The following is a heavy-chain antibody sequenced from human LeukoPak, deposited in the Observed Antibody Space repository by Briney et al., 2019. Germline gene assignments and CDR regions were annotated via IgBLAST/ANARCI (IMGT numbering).Heavy chain of an antibody. CDR2: ISSSSSTI. J-gene: IGHJ4*02. V-gene: IGHV3-48*04. CDR3: ARAHFTYYFDY. Sequence: GGSLRLSCAASGFTFSSYSMNWVRQAPGKGLEWVSYISSSSSTIYYADSVKGRFTISRDNAKNSLYLQMNSLRAEDTAVYYCARAHFTYYFDYWGQGTLVTVSS. CDR1: GFTFSSYS. D-gene: IGHD3-16*01.